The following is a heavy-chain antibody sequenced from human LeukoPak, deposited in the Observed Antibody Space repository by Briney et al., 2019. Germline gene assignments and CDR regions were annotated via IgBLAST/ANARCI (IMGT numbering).Heavy chain of an antibody. J-gene: IGHJ3*02. CDR3: AREGGRSI. D-gene: IGHD2-15*01. CDR1: GGSFSGYY. V-gene: IGHV4-34*01. CDR2: INHSGST. Sequence: SETLSLTCAVYGGSFSGYYWSWIRQPPGKGLEWIGEINHSGSTNYNPSLKSRVTISVDTSKNQFSLKLSPVAAADTAVYYCAREGGRSIWGQGTMVTVSS.